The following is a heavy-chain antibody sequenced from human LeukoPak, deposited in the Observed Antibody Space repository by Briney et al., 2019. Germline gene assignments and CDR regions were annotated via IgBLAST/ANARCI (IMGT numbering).Heavy chain of an antibody. CDR3: TRVPIESTYYYYMDV. V-gene: IGHV3-20*04. Sequence: GGSLRLSCAASGFTFDDYGMSWVRQAPGKGLEWVSGINWNGGSTGYADFVKGRFTISRDNAKNSLYLQMTSLRAEDTALYYCTRVPIESTYYYYMDVWGKGTTVTVPS. J-gene: IGHJ6*03. CDR1: GFTFDDYG. CDR2: INWNGGST.